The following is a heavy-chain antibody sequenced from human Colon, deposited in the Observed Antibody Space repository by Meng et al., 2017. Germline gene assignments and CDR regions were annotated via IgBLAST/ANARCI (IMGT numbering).Heavy chain of an antibody. J-gene: IGHJ4*02. CDR2: VNSDGSYT. CDR1: GFTFSSEW. D-gene: IGHD2-15*01. Sequence: EVQRVESGGGLVQPGGSLCLSCAASGFTFSSEWMHWVRQAPGKGLVWVSGVNSDGSYTYYADSVKGRFTISKDNAKNTLYLQMNSLRDEDTGLYHCAMVDGYWGQGTLVSVSS. V-gene: IGHV3-74*01. CDR3: AMVDGY.